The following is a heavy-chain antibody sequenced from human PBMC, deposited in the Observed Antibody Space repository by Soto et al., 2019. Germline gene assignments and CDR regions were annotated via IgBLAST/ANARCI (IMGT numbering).Heavy chain of an antibody. CDR1: GGTFSSYT. CDR2: IIPILGIA. CDR3: ASDDYESSGYLDY. D-gene: IGHD3-22*01. J-gene: IGHJ4*02. Sequence: QVQLVQSGAEVKKPGSSVKVSCKASGGTFSSYTISWVRQAPGQGLEWMGRIIPILGIANYAQKFQGRVTIIADKSTSTAYMERSSLRYEDTAVYYSASDDYESSGYLDYWGQGTLVTVSS. V-gene: IGHV1-69*02.